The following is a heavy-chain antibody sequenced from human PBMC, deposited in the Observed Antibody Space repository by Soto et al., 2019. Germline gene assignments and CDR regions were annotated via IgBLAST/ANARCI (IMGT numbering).Heavy chain of an antibody. V-gene: IGHV1-3*01. CDR2: INAGNGNT. CDR3: ARDTGDYEAYYYYDGMDG. Sequence: ASVNVSCKASGYTFTSYAMHWVRQAPGQRLEWMGWINAGNGNTKYSQKFQGRVTITRDTSASTAYMELSSLRSEDTAVYYGARDTGDYEAYYYYDGMDGWGQGTKVTVSS. CDR1: GYTFTSYA. D-gene: IGHD4-17*01. J-gene: IGHJ6*01.